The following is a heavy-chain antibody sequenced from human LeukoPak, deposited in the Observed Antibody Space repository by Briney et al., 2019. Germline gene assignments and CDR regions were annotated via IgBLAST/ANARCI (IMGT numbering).Heavy chain of an antibody. D-gene: IGHD6-19*01. V-gene: IGHV4-59*01. CDR2: IYYSGST. CDR3: ARGSIAVAGIGSDAFDI. J-gene: IGHJ3*02. Sequence: SETLSLTCTVSGGSISSYYWSWIRRPPGKGLEWIGYIYYSGSTNYNPSLKSRVTISVDTSKNQFSLKLSSVTAADTAVYYCARGSIAVAGIGSDAFDIWGQGTMVTVSS. CDR1: GGSISSYY.